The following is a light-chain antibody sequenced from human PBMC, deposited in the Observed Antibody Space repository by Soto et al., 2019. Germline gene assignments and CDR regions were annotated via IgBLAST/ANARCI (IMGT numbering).Light chain of an antibody. CDR3: QQAKSFPIT. CDR2: SAS. CDR1: QDIGNW. V-gene: IGKV1-12*01. J-gene: IGKJ5*01. Sequence: DIQVTQSPPSMAASVGDRVTITCRASQDIGNWMTWYQQKPGKAPKLLIYSASTLVRGVPSRFSGSGSGTEFTLTICSLQPEDSLTYYCQQAKSFPITFGQGTRLEIK.